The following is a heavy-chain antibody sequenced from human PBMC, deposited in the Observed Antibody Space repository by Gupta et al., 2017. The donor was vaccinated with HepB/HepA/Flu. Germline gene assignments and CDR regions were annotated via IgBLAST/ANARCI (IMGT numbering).Heavy chain of an antibody. Sequence: QVQLVEAGGGVVQPGRSLRLSCAASGFTFSSYGMHWVRQAPGKGLEWVAVISYDGSNKYYADSVKGRFTISRDNSKNTLYLQMNSLRAEDTAVYYCAKDYHPINSYYYYYMDVWGKGPTVTVSS. CDR1: GFTFSSYG. J-gene: IGHJ6*03. D-gene: IGHD1-14*01. CDR2: ISYDGSNK. V-gene: IGHV3-30*18. CDR3: AKDYHPINSYYYYYMDV.